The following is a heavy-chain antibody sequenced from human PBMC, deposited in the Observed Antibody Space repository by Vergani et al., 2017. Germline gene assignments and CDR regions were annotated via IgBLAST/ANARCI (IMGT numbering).Heavy chain of an antibody. CDR1: GFTFSSYA. Sequence: EVQLLESGGGLVQPGGSLRLSCAASGFTFSSYAMSWVRQAPGKGLEWVSAISGSGGSTYYADSVKGRFTISRDNSKNTLYLQMNSLRAEDTAVYYCAKDDWPPGDYVADAFDIWGQGTMVTVSS. CDR2: ISGSGGST. CDR3: AKDDWPPGDYVADAFDI. V-gene: IGHV3-23*01. D-gene: IGHD4-17*01. J-gene: IGHJ3*02.